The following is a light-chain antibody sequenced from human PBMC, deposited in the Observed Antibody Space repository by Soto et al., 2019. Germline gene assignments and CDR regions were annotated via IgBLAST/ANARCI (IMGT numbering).Light chain of an antibody. CDR2: GAS. CDR3: QQYGSSPPIT. V-gene: IGKV3-20*01. CDR1: QSVSSSY. J-gene: IGKJ5*01. Sequence: EIVLTQSPGTLSLSPGERATLSCRASQSVSSSYLAWYQRKPGQAPRLLIYGASSRATGIPDRFSGSGSGTDFTLTISRLEPEDFAVYYCQQYGSSPPITFGQGTRRRL.